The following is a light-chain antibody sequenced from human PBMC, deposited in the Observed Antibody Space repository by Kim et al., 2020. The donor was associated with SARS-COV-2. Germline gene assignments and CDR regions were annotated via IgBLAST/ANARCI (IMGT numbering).Light chain of an antibody. V-gene: IGKV1-5*01. CDR1: ESISTW. Sequence: LSASVGDSVTITCRPSESISTWLAWYQQKPGKAPKLLISDASILESGVPSRFSGSGSGTDFTLTISGLQPDDFATYYCQQYRSFSSFGQGTKLEI. CDR3: QQYRSFSS. CDR2: DAS. J-gene: IGKJ2*03.